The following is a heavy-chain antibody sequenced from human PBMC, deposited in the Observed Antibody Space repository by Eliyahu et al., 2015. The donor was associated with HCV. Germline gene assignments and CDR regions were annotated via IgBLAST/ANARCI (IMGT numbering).Heavy chain of an antibody. D-gene: IGHD2-2*01. Sequence: IGEITHSGSTNYKPSLKRRVTISMDTSKNQFSLKVNSVTAADTAVYYCAVVPAAVGSFYNWFDPWGQGTLVTVSS. V-gene: IGHV4-34*01. J-gene: IGHJ5*02. CDR3: AVVPAAVGSFYNWFDP. CDR2: ITHSGST.